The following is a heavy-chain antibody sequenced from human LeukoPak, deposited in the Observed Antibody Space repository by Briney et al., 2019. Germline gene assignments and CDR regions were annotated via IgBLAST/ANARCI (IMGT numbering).Heavy chain of an antibody. CDR1: GYTFTNYG. Sequence: ASVKVSCKASGYTFTNYGISWVRQAPGQGLEWMGGIIPIFGTANYAQKFQGRVTITADESTSTAYMELSSLRSEDTAVYYCARAPYDSSEGSDYWGQGTLVTVSS. CDR2: IIPIFGTA. CDR3: ARAPYDSSEGSDY. J-gene: IGHJ4*02. D-gene: IGHD3-22*01. V-gene: IGHV1-69*13.